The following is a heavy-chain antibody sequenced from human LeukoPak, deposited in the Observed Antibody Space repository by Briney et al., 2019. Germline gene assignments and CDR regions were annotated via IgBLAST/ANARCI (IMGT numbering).Heavy chain of an antibody. CDR1: GYTFTSYG. CDR2: ISAYNGNT. Sequence: GASVKVSCKASGYTFTSYGISWVRQAPGQGLEWMGWISAYNGNTNYAQKLQGRVTMTTDTSTSTAYMELRSLRSDDTAVYYCARDFDSSGWYYFDYWGQGTLVTVSS. V-gene: IGHV1-18*01. CDR3: ARDFDSSGWYYFDY. D-gene: IGHD6-19*01. J-gene: IGHJ4*02.